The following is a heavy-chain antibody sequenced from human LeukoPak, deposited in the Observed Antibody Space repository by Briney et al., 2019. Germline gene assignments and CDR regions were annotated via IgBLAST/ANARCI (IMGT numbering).Heavy chain of an antibody. CDR2: ISYDENKK. CDR3: ARAYSNNWPSYMDV. D-gene: IGHD6-13*01. Sequence: PGGSLRLSCTASGFTFSNYVMNWVRQAPGKGLEWVSIISYDENKKYYADSVKGRFTISRDNSKNTLYLQMNSLKTEDTAVYYCARAYSNNWPSYMDVWGKGTTVTVSS. V-gene: IGHV3-30-3*01. CDR1: GFTFSNYV. J-gene: IGHJ6*03.